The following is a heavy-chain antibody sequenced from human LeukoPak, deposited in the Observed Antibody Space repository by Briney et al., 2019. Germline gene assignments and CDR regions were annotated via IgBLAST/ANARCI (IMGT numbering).Heavy chain of an antibody. J-gene: IGHJ3*02. CDR2: IYTTGST. CDR1: GGSITRGGYS. V-gene: IGHV4-61*02. CDR3: ARDGAWAFDI. D-gene: IGHD3-16*01. Sequence: PSQTLSLTCTVSGGSITRGGYSWSWIRQPAGKGLEWIGRIYTTGSTNYNPSFKSRVTVSLDTPKNQFSLNLTSVTAADTAVYYCARDGAWAFDIWGQGTMVTVSS.